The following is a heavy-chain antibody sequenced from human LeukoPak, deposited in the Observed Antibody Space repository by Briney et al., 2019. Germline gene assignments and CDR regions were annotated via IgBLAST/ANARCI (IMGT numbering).Heavy chain of an antibody. CDR1: GYRFTNYW. J-gene: IGHJ4*02. Sequence: GESLKISCKASGYRFTNYWIGWVRQMPGKGLEWMGIIYPGDSDSRYSPSFQGQVTISVDKSITTAYLQWSSLKASDTAMYYCVRPLGDFDYWGQGTLVTVSS. CDR2: IYPGDSDS. CDR3: VRPLGDFDY. V-gene: IGHV5-51*01.